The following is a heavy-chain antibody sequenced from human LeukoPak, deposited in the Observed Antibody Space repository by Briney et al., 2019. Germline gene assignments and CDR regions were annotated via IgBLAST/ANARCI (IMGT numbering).Heavy chain of an antibody. V-gene: IGHV6-1*01. Sequence: SQTLSLTCAISGDSVSSNSGAWNWIRQSPSRGLEWLGRTYYRSNWYNDYAVAVRGRMTITPDTSKNQFSLRLNSVIPEDTAVYFCVRDRTWAIDVWGQGTMVTVSS. D-gene: IGHD1-14*01. CDR3: VRDRTWAIDV. J-gene: IGHJ3*01. CDR1: GDSVSSNSGA. CDR2: TYYRSNWYN.